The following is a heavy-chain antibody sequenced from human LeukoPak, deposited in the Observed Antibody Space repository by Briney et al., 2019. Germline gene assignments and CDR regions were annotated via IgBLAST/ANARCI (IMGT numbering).Heavy chain of an antibody. J-gene: IGHJ4*02. Sequence: SETLSLTCTVSGGSISSSSYYWGWIRQPPGKGLEWIGSIYYSGSTYYNPSLKSRVTISVDTSKNQFSLKLSSVTAADTAVYYCARVAYDYVWGSYRYTYYFDYWGQGTLVTVSS. CDR2: IYYSGST. CDR1: GGSISSSSYY. CDR3: ARVAYDYVWGSYRYTYYFDY. D-gene: IGHD3-16*02. V-gene: IGHV4-39*07.